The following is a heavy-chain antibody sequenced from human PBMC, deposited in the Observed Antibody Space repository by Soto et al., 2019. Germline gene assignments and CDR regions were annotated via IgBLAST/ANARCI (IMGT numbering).Heavy chain of an antibody. CDR2: ISGSASRT. Sequence: GGPLRLSCAASRFAFSSYGMHCLRQAPGKGLEWVSSISGSASRTYYSDSVNGLCTISRDKSENTLYLQMNSLRAEDTALYYCAKEGGTRPGGYYCMDVGGQGTTVTVS. V-gene: IGHV3-23*01. CDR1: RFAFSSYG. CDR3: AKEGGTRPGGYYCMDV. D-gene: IGHD1-7*01. J-gene: IGHJ6*02.